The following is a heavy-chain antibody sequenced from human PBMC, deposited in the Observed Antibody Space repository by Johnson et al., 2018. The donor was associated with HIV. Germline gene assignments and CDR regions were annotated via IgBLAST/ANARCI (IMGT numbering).Heavy chain of an antibody. D-gene: IGHD3-10*01. V-gene: IGHV3-30*04. CDR3: ARAPEVRGVDAFDV. CDR2: ISYDGLNK. Sequence: QMLLVESGGGVVQPGRSLRLSCAASGFTFSSYAMHWVRQAPGKGLEWLAVISYDGLNKYYADSVKGRFTISRDNSKTTLYLQLNSLRAEDTAVYYCARAPEVRGVDAFDVWGQGTVVTVSS. CDR1: GFTFSSYA. J-gene: IGHJ3*01.